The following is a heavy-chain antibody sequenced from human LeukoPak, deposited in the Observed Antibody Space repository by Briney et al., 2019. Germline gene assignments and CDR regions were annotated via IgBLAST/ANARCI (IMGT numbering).Heavy chain of an antibody. J-gene: IGHJ4*02. Sequence: KPSETLSLTCAVYGGSLTGYYWSWMRQPPGKGLEWIGEVSDTGRTNDNPSLESRVAISVDTSKNQFSLKLSSVTAADTAVYYCARSRAYCSSTSCSPFDYWGQGTLVTVSS. D-gene: IGHD2-2*01. CDR3: ARSRAYCSSTSCSPFDY. CDR1: GGSLTGYY. V-gene: IGHV4-34*01. CDR2: VSDTGRT.